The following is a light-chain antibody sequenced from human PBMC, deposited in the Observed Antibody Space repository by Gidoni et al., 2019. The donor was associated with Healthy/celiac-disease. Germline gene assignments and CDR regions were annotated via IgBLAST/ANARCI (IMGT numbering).Light chain of an antibody. CDR2: DAS. CDR1: QSVRSY. Sequence: EIVLTQSPATLSLSPGARATLSCRASQSVRSYLAWYQQKPGQAPRLLIYDASNRATGIPARFSGSGSGTNFTLTISSREAEDFAVYYCQQRSNWPPYTFGQGTKLEIK. CDR3: QQRSNWPPYT. V-gene: IGKV3-11*01. J-gene: IGKJ2*01.